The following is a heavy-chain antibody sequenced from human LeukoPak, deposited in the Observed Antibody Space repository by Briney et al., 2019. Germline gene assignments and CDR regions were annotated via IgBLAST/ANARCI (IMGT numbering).Heavy chain of an antibody. CDR3: ASLAKPTDH. Sequence: PGGSLRLSCAASGFTFTTYWMHWVRQGPGKGLEWVSRINSDGSVTDYADSVKGRFTISRDNAKNTVYLQMNSLRVGDTAVYYCASLAKPTDHWGQGTLVTVSS. CDR1: GFTFTTYW. J-gene: IGHJ4*02. CDR2: INSDGSVT. D-gene: IGHD1-14*01. V-gene: IGHV3-74*01.